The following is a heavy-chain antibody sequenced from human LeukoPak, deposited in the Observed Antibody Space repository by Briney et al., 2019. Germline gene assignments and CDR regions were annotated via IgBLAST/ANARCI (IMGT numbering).Heavy chain of an antibody. CDR3: VASRRSGALDF. CDR2: IDRDGTPR. CDR1: GFSFGEYW. D-gene: IGHD3-3*01. J-gene: IGHJ4*02. V-gene: IGHV3-74*01. Sequence: GGSLRLSCAASGFSFGEYWMLWVRQTPRNGLSWIARIDRDGTPRIYADSVMGRFTISRDNAKHALYLQMDSLKDEDTAVYYCVASRRSGALDFWGQGSLVTVSS.